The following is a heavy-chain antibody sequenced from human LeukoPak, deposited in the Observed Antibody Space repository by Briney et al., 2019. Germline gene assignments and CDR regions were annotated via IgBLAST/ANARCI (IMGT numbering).Heavy chain of an antibody. J-gene: IGHJ4*02. Sequence: PGGSLRLSCAASGFTFSSYAMNWVRQAPGKGPEWVSAISGSGGSTYCADSVKGRFTISRDNSKNTLYLQMNSLRAEDTAVYYCAKDGIVGATTYFIYWGQGTLVTVSS. CDR3: AKDGIVGATTYFIY. CDR2: ISGSGGST. CDR1: GFTFSSYA. V-gene: IGHV3-23*01. D-gene: IGHD1-26*01.